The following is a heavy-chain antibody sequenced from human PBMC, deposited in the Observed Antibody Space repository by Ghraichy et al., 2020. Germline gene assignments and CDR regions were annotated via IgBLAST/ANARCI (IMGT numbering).Heavy chain of an antibody. V-gene: IGHV4-4*09. J-gene: IGHJ4*02. Sequence: SETLSLTCTVSGGSISSYYWSWIRQPPGKGPEWIGYIYTSGSTNYNPSLKSRVTISVDTSKNQFSLKLSSVTAADKAVYYCARLRITVTTPYFDYWGQGTLVTVSS. CDR2: IYTSGST. D-gene: IGHD4-17*01. CDR1: GGSISSYY. CDR3: ARLRITVTTPYFDY.